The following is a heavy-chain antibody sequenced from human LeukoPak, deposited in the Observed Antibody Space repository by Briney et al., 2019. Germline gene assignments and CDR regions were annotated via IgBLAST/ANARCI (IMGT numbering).Heavy chain of an antibody. CDR1: AFSFSSYW. CDR2: ISSDGSII. V-gene: IGHV3-74*01. D-gene: IGHD5-12*01. CDR3: AKLNSGRNTDY. Sequence: GGSLRLSCAASAFSFSSYWMHWVRQAPGKGLVWVSRISSDGSIINYADSVKGRFTISRDNAKNTLYLQMNSLRAEDTAVYYCAKLNSGRNTDYWGLGTLVTVSS. J-gene: IGHJ4*02.